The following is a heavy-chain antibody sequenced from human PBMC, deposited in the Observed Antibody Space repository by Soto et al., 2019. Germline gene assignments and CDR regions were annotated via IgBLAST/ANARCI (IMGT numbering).Heavy chain of an antibody. J-gene: IGHJ5*02. CDR2: ISGSGGST. CDR3: ARGHIAVADRGYWFDP. V-gene: IGHV3-23*01. D-gene: IGHD6-19*01. Sequence: GGSLRLSCAASGFTFSSYAMSWVRQAPGKGLEWVSAISGSGGSTYYADSVKGRFTISRDNSKNTLYLQMNSLRAEDTAVYYCARGHIAVADRGYWFDPWGQGTLVTVSS. CDR1: GFTFSSYA.